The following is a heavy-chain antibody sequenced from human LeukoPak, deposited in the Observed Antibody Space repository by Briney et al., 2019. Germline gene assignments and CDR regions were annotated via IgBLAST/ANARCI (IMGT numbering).Heavy chain of an antibody. Sequence: ASVKVSCKASGYTFTGYYMHWVRQAPGQGLEWMGRINPNSGGTNYAQKFQGRVTMTRDTSISTAYMELSRLRSDDTAVYYCAREPHRNIAMAGLFDYWGQGTLVTVS. CDR3: AREPHRNIAMAGLFDY. CDR1: GYTFTGYY. J-gene: IGHJ4*02. D-gene: IGHD6-19*01. CDR2: INPNSGGT. V-gene: IGHV1-2*06.